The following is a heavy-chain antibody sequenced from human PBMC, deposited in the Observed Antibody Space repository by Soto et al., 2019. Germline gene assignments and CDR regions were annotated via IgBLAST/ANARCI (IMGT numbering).Heavy chain of an antibody. Sequence: SETLSLTCTVSGGSISSGEYRWSWIRQPPGKGLEWIGYIRYSGSTYYTPSLERRLTMSVDTSRNQFSLRLTSVTAPDTAVYFCARASGIAAAGTIVSWGQGTLVTVSS. V-gene: IGHV4-30-4*01. CDR1: GGSISSGEYR. J-gene: IGHJ4*02. CDR2: IRYSGST. CDR3: ARASGIAAAGTIVS. D-gene: IGHD6-13*01.